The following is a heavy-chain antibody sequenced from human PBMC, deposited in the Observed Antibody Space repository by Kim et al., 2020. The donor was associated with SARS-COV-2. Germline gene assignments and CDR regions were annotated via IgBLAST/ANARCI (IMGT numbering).Heavy chain of an antibody. Sequence: FQGRVTITRDTSARTAYMELSSLRSEDTAVYYCARECSGGSCYFYGMDVWGQGTTVTVSS. V-gene: IGHV1-3*01. CDR3: ARECSGGSCYFYGMDV. D-gene: IGHD2-15*01. J-gene: IGHJ6*02.